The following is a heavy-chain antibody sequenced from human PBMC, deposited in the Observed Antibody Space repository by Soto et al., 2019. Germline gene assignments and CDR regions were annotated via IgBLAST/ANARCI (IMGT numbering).Heavy chain of an antibody. D-gene: IGHD1-26*01. CDR1: GGSISSGDYY. J-gene: IGHJ6*02. V-gene: IGHV4-30-4*01. Sequence: SETLSLTCTVSGGSISSGDYYWSWIRQPPGKGLEWIGYIYYSGSTYYNPSLKSRVTISVDTSKNQFSLKLSSVTAADTAVYYCARAVGYSRYGMDVWGQGTTVTVSS. CDR3: ARAVGYSRYGMDV. CDR2: IYYSGST.